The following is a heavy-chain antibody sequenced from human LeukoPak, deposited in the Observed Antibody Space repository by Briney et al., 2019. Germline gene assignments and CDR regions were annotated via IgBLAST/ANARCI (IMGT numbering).Heavy chain of an antibody. J-gene: IGHJ3*02. CDR2: ISGGGST. D-gene: IGHD6-13*01. V-gene: IGHV3-23*01. Sequence: PGGSLRLSCAASGFTFSSYAMSWVRQAPGKGLEWVSSISGGGSTYYGDSVKGRFTISRDISKNTLYLQLNSLRDEDTAVYYCAKTEQQWVSRDAFDIWGQGTMVTVSS. CDR3: AKTEQQWVSRDAFDI. CDR1: GFTFSSYA.